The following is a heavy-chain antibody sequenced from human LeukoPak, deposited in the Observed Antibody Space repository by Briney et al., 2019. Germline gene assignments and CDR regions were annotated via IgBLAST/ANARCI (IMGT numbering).Heavy chain of an antibody. CDR1: GYTFTERG. J-gene: IGHJ5*02. CDR3: GKGSTGWSRDP. CDR2: ISATSGNT. D-gene: IGHD6-19*01. Sequence: GASVKVSCGASGYTFTERGISWMRHVPGQGLEWMGWISATSGNTYYAQTFQDRVTMTTDASTSTAYMELRDLTADDTAVYYCGKGSTGWSRDPWGQGTLVTVSS. V-gene: IGHV1-18*01.